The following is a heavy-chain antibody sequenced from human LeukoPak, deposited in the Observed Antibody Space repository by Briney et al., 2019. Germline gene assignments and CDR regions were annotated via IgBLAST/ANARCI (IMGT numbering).Heavy chain of an antibody. CDR2: INHSGST. CDR1: GGSFSGYY. V-gene: IGHV4-34*01. J-gene: IGHJ6*03. CDR3: ARGNHYDFWSGYYYYYMDV. Sequence: SSETLSLTCAVYGGSFSGYYWSWIRQPPGKGLEWIGEINHSGSTNYNPSLKSRVTISVDTSKNQFSLKLSSVTAADMAVYYCARGNHYDFWSGYYYYYMDVWGKGTTVTVSS. D-gene: IGHD3-3*01.